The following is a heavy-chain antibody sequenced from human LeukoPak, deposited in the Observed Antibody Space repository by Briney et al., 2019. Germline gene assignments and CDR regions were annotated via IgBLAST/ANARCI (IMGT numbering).Heavy chain of an antibody. CDR3: ASSGSSGWDFDY. J-gene: IGHJ4*02. V-gene: IGHV3-66*01. CDR2: IYSDGGT. D-gene: IGHD6-19*01. Sequence: PGGSLRLSCAASVFTVSNNYMSWVRQAPGKGLEWVSVIYSDGGTYYADSVKGRFTISRDNSQNTLYLQMNGLRAEDTAVYYCASSGSSGWDFDYWGQGTLVTVSS. CDR1: VFTVSNNY.